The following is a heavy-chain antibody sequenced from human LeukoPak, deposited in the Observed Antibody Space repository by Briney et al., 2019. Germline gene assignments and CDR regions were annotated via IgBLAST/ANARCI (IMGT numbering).Heavy chain of an antibody. CDR1: GFTFSSYA. CDR2: ISYDGSNK. V-gene: IGHV3-30-3*01. Sequence: PGGSLRLSCAASGFTFSSYAMHWVRQAPGKGLEWVAVISYDGSNKYYADSVKGRFTISRDNSKNTLYLQMNSLRAEDTAVYYCARDRAKFCPYCSSSHWGQGTLVTVSS. J-gene: IGHJ1*01. D-gene: IGHD2-2*01. CDR3: ARDRAKFCPYCSSSH.